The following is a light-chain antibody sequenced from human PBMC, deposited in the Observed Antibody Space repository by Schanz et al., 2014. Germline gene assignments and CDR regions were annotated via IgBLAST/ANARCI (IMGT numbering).Light chain of an antibody. CDR3: SSFTTTDTWV. Sequence: QSALTQPPSASGSPGQSVTISCTGTSSDVGAYNYVSWYQQHPGKAPKLIISDVTRRPSGVPDRFSGFKSDNTASLTISGLQAEDEADYYCSSFTTTDTWVFGGGTKLTVL. V-gene: IGLV2-8*01. J-gene: IGLJ3*02. CDR1: SSDVGAYNY. CDR2: DVT.